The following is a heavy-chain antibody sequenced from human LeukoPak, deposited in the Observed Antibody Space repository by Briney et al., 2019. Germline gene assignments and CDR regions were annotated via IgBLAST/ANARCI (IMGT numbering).Heavy chain of an antibody. J-gene: IGHJ4*02. CDR1: GGTFNRND. V-gene: IGHV1-69*11. CDR2: FSPSLGTT. D-gene: IGHD3-10*01. Sequence: SVKVSCKASGGTFNRNDISWVRQAPGQGLEWMGRFSPSLGTTKYAQNVQGRVTITTDESTSTVYMELSSLRFGDTAVYYCLGEFGARGRGTLVIVSS. CDR3: LGEFGA.